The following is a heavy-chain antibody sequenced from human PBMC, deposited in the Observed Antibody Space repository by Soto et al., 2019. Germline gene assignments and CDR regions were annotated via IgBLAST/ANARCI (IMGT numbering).Heavy chain of an antibody. V-gene: IGHV4-59*01. J-gene: IGHJ4*02. CDR3: ASTPLTGTTLFDY. D-gene: IGHD1-7*01. Sequence: SETLSLTCTVSGGSISSYYWSWIRQPPGKGLEWIGYIYYSGSTNYNPSLKSRVTISVDTSKNQFSLKLSSVTAADTAVYYCASTPLTGTTLFDYWGQGTLVTVSS. CDR1: GGSISSYY. CDR2: IYYSGST.